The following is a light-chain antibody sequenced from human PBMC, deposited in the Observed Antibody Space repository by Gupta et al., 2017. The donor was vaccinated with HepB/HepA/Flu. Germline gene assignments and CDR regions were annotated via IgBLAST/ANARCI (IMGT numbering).Light chain of an antibody. CDR2: DVS. V-gene: IGKV2-29*03. CDR3: RQALHCPLT. CDR1: QSLLHSNGDTF. Sequence: DIVMTQTPLSLSVTPGQPASISCKSSQSLLHSNGDTFLYWYLQRPGQPPHLLIYDVSKRFSGVPDRFSGSGSGTDFTLKISRVEAEDAGFYYCRQALHCPLTFGGGTKVEI. J-gene: IGKJ4*01.